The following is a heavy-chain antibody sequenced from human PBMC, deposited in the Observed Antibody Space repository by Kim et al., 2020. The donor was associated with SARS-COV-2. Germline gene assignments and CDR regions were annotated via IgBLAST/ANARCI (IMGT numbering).Heavy chain of an antibody. V-gene: IGHV3-48*02. J-gene: IGHJ6*02. CDR1: GFTFSSYS. D-gene: IGHD6-13*01. CDR2: ISSSSSTI. CDR3: AVLSDQQLVHFYYYYGMDV. Sequence: GGSLRLSCAASGFTFSSYSMNWVRQAPGKGLEWVSYISSSSSTIYYADSVKGRFTISRDNAKNSLYLQMNSLRDEDTAVYYCAVLSDQQLVHFYYYYGMDVWGQGTTVTVSS.